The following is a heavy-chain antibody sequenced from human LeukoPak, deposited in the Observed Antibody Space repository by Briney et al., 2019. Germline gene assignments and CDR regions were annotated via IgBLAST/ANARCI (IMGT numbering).Heavy chain of an antibody. V-gene: IGHV4-59*01. J-gene: IGHJ4*02. D-gene: IGHD2-15*01. CDR1: GGSISGYY. Sequence: PSETLSLTCTVSGGSISGYYWSWIRQPPGKGLEWIGYIHYSGSTDYNPSLKSRVTISVDTSKNQFSLKLTSVTAADTADYYCARGAAATRDYWGQGILVTVSS. CDR3: ARGAAATRDY. CDR2: IHYSGST.